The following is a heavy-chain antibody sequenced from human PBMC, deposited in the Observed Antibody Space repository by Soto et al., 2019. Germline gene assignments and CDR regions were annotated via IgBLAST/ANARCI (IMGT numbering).Heavy chain of an antibody. J-gene: IGHJ4*02. CDR1: GFTFDDYA. CDR3: AKDMVHQVEPPAFDY. CDR2: ISWNSGSI. Sequence: EVQLVESGGGLVQPGRSLRLSCAASGFTFDDYAMHWVRQAPGKGLEWVSGISWNSGSIGYADSVKGRFTISRDNDNNSQYLQMNSLRAEDTALYLFAKDMVHQVEPPAFDYWGQGTLVTVSS. D-gene: IGHD1-1*01. V-gene: IGHV3-9*01.